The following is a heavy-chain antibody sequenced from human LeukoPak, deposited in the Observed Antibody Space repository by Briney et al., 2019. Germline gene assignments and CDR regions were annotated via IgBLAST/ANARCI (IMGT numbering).Heavy chain of an antibody. D-gene: IGHD6-13*01. Sequence: GESLKISCKVSGYSFTSYWIGWVRQMPGKGLEWMGIIYPGDPDTRYSPSFQGQVTISADKSISTAYLQWSSLKASDTAMYYCARRLYSSSWYLDYWGQGTLVTVSS. CDR1: GYSFTSYW. J-gene: IGHJ4*02. V-gene: IGHV5-51*01. CDR3: ARRLYSSSWYLDY. CDR2: IYPGDPDT.